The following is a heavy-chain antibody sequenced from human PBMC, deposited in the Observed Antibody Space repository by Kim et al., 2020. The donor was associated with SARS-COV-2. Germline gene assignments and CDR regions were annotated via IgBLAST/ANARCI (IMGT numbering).Heavy chain of an antibody. Sequence: SETLSLTCTVSGGSISSSSYYWGWIRQPPGKGLEWIGSIYYSGSTYYNPSLKSRVTIPVDTSKNQLSLKLSSVTAADTAVYYCASSTSGYYYVFDYWGQGTLVTVSS. J-gene: IGHJ4*02. CDR3: ASSTSGYYYVFDY. CDR1: GGSISSSSYY. D-gene: IGHD3-22*01. V-gene: IGHV4-39*07. CDR2: IYYSGST.